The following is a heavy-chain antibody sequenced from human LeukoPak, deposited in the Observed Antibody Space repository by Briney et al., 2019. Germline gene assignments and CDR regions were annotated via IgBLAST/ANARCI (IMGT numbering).Heavy chain of an antibody. J-gene: IGHJ5*02. CDR2: ISGSGGST. Sequence: GGSLRLSCAASGFTFSSYAVSWVRQAPGKGLEWVSLISGSGGSTYYADSVKGRFTISRDNSKNTLYLQMNSLRAEDTAVYYCAKGDYYDSSGYPFDPWGQGTLVTVSS. CDR3: AKGDYYDSSGYPFDP. CDR1: GFTFSSYA. D-gene: IGHD3-22*01. V-gene: IGHV3-23*01.